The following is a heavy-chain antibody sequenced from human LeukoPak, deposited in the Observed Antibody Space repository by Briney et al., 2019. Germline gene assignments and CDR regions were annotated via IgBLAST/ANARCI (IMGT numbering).Heavy chain of an antibody. CDR1: GGSISSYY. V-gene: IGHV4-59*01. CDR3: ARGGVVTAMGTRYWYFDL. D-gene: IGHD2-21*02. J-gene: IGHJ2*01. CDR2: IYYSGST. Sequence: KPSETLSLTCTVPGGSISSYYWSWIRKPPGKGLEWIGYIYYSGSTNYNPSLKSRVTISVDTSKNQFSLKLSSVTAADTAVYYCARGGVVTAMGTRYWYFDLWGRGTLVTVSS.